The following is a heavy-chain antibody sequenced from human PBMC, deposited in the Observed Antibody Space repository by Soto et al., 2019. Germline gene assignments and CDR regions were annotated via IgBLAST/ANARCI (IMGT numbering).Heavy chain of an antibody. J-gene: IGHJ4*02. V-gene: IGHV1-18*01. CDR1: GYTFSDYG. CDR2: SAAYNDVT. Sequence: QVQLVQSGTEVKKPGASVKVSCKTSGYTFSDYGVTWVRQAPGEGLQWMGWSAAYNDVTDYAQKFQGRVTMTTDTSTITGYMELRSLRSDDTAVYYCARSRSSAMVTPDYWGQGTLVTVSS. D-gene: IGHD2-2*01. CDR3: ARSRSSAMVTPDY.